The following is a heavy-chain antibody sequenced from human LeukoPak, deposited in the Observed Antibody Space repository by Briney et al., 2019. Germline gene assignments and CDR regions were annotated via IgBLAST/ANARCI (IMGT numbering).Heavy chain of an antibody. CDR2: IYHSGST. D-gene: IGHD3-10*01. CDR1: GYSISSGYY. Sequence: SETLSLTCTVSGYSISSGYYWGWIRQPPGKGLEWIGSIYHSGSTYYNPSLKSRVTISIDTSKNQFSLKLSSVTAADTAVYYCARNKYCYGSKNYGVPNWFDPWGQGTLVTVSS. J-gene: IGHJ5*02. V-gene: IGHV4-38-2*02. CDR3: ARNKYCYGSKNYGVPNWFDP.